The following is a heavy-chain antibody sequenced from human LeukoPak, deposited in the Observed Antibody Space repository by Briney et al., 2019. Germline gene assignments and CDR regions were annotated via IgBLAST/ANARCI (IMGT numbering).Heavy chain of an antibody. CDR2: IYYTGST. CDR3: ARAPGSAYYPYYYMDV. Sequence: PSETLSLTCTVSGGSISNYYWSWIRQPPGKGPERIGYIYYTGSTNYNPSLKSRVTISVDTSKNQFSLNLNSVTAADTAEYYCARAPGSAYYPYYYMDVWGKGTTVTVSS. V-gene: IGHV4-59*01. D-gene: IGHD6-19*01. CDR1: GGSISNYY. J-gene: IGHJ6*03.